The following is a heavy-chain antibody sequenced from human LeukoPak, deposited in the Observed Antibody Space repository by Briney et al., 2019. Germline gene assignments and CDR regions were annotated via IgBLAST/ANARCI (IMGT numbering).Heavy chain of an antibody. J-gene: IGHJ4*02. Sequence: SETLSLTCTVSGGSISSSSYYWGWIRQPPGKGLEWIGSIYDSGSTYYNPSLKSRVTISVDTSKNQFSLKLNSVTAADTAMYYCQSRFLEWLLDYWGQGTLVTVSS. CDR3: QSRFLEWLLDY. V-gene: IGHV4-39*01. D-gene: IGHD3-3*01. CDR1: GGSISSSSYY. CDR2: IYDSGST.